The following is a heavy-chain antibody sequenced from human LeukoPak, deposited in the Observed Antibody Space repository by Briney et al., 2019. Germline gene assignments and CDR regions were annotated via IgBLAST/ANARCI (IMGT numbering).Heavy chain of an antibody. J-gene: IGHJ6*02. V-gene: IGHV4-59*01. Sequence: SETLSLTCPVSGGSSSSDSWSWLRQPPGKGLEWIGYIYYSGSTNYNPSLKSRVTISMDTSKSQFSLKLSSVTAADTAVYYCARDPSWCSSTSCHSYYYYYGMDVWGQGTTVTVSS. CDR1: GGSSSSDS. D-gene: IGHD2-2*01. CDR2: IYYSGST. CDR3: ARDPSWCSSTSCHSYYYYYGMDV.